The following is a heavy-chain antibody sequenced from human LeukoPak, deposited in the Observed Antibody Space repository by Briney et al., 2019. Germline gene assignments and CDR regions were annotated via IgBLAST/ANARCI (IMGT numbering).Heavy chain of an antibody. J-gene: IGHJ4*02. CDR2: IYYSGST. CDR3: ARTTSPTDTFDY. CDR1: GRSISSYY. D-gene: IGHD2-2*01. V-gene: IGHV4-59*08. Sequence: SETLSLTRTLSGRSISSYYWSWIRQPPRKGLEWVGYIYYSGSTNYNPSLKSRVTISVDTSKNQFSLKLSSVAAADTAVYYCARTTSPTDTFDYWGQGTLVTVSS.